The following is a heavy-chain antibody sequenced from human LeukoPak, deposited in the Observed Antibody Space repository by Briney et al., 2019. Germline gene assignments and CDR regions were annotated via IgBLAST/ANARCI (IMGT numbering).Heavy chain of an antibody. CDR1: GFIFSSYA. CDR3: ARDRRRDGNNYLDY. D-gene: IGHD5-24*01. Sequence: GGSLRLSCGASGFIFSSYAMTWVRQAPGKGLEWVSYISSSGSTKYYADSVKGRFTISRDNAKDSLYLQMNSLRAEDTALYYCARDRRRDGNNYLDYWGQGTLVTVSS. V-gene: IGHV3-48*03. CDR2: ISSSGSTK. J-gene: IGHJ4*02.